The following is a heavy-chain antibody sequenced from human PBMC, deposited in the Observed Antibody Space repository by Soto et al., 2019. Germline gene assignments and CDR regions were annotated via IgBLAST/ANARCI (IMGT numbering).Heavy chain of an antibody. J-gene: IGHJ6*03. Sequence: GGSLRLSCAASGFTFRSFWMSWVRQAPGKGLEYVSAISSNGGSTYYANSVKGRFTISRDNSKNTLYLQMGSLRAEDMAVYYCAKSNRAETKLGYNYYYMDVGGKGTPV. CDR1: GFTFRSFW. CDR3: AKSNRAETKLGYNYYYMDV. V-gene: IGHV3-64*01. D-gene: IGHD3-10*01. CDR2: ISSNGGST.